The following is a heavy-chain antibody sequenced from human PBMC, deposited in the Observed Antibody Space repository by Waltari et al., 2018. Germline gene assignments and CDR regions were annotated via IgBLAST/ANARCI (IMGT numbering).Heavy chain of an antibody. J-gene: IGHJ4*02. CDR2: ISSTTRNI. CDR1: GFRFSYYS. D-gene: IGHD5-12*01. CDR3: ARVGDSGYVSDY. Sequence: EVQLVESGGDLAQPGGSLRRSCAASGFRFSYYSINWVRQAPGKGLEWLSYISSTTRNIYYADSVKGRFTISRDNAENSVYLQMNSLRDEDTAVYYCARVGDSGYVSDYWGQGTLVTVSS. V-gene: IGHV3-48*02.